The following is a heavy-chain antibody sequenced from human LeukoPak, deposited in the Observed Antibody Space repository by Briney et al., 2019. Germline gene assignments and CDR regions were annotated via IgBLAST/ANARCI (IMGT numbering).Heavy chain of an antibody. J-gene: IGHJ6*04. V-gene: IGHV4-38-2*01. CDR3: ARASGSYGSGSYYYYGMDV. D-gene: IGHD3-10*01. CDR2: IFHSRST. CDR1: GYSISSGYY. Sequence: SETLSLTCAVTGYSISSGYYFGWIRQPPGKGLEWIGSIFHSRSTYYNPSLKSRVNMSVDTSKNQISLKLSSVTAADTAVYYCARASGSYGSGSYYYYGMDVWGKGTTVTVSS.